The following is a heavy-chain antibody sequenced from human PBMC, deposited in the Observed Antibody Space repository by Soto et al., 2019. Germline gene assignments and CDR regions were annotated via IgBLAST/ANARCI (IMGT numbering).Heavy chain of an antibody. D-gene: IGHD6-19*01. CDR2: IWYDGSNK. V-gene: IGHV3-33*01. J-gene: IGHJ4*02. Sequence: QVQLVESGGGVVQPGRSQRLSCAASGFTFSSYGMHWVRQAPGKGLEWVAVIWYDGSNKYYADSVKGRFTISRDNSKNTLYLQMNSLRAEDTAVYYCAREAVAGTFFSYWGQGTLVTVSS. CDR3: AREAVAGTFFSY. CDR1: GFTFSSYG.